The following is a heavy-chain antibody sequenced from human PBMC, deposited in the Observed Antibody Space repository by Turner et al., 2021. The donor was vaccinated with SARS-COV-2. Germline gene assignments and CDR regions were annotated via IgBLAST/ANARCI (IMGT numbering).Heavy chain of an antibody. CDR3: ATSTVAGTELNYYGMDV. CDR1: GGSISSSSYY. CDR2: IYYSGST. V-gene: IGHV4-39*01. D-gene: IGHD6-13*01. Sequence: QLQLQESGPGLVKPPETLSLTCTVSGGSISSSSYYWGWIRQPPGKGLEWIGSIYYSGSTYYNPSLKSRVTISVDTSKNQFSLKLSSVTAADTAVYYCATSTVAGTELNYYGMDVWGQGTTVTVSS. J-gene: IGHJ6*02.